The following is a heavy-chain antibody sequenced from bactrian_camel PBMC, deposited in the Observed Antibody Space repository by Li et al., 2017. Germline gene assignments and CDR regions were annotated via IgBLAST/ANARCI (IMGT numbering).Heavy chain of an antibody. CDR1: APIGGSTS. CDR2: IDSEGTT. CDR3: ATGRYYSDYDMGPPFGY. D-gene: IGHD4*01. J-gene: IGHJ6*01. Sequence: VQLVESGGGSVEDGGSLRLSCAASAPIGGSTSMGWFRQAPGKEREGVAAIDSEGTTFYSASVKGRFTISQDNAKNTTYLQMNSLKPEDTAVYYCATGRYYSDYDMGPPFGYWGQGTQVTVS. V-gene: IGHV3S55*01.